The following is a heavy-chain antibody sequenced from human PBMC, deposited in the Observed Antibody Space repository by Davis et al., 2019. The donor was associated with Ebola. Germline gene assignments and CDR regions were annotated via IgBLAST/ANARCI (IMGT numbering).Heavy chain of an antibody. CDR1: GGSINNYF. D-gene: IGHD4-17*01. CDR3: ARGNYGDYIVLYYYNMDV. J-gene: IGHJ6*02. V-gene: IGHV4-59*01. CDR2: IHYIGNT. Sequence: MPSETLSLTCTVSGGSINNYFWSWIRQPPGKGLEWIGNIHYIGNTNYNPSLKSRVTMSVDTSKNQFSLKLSSVTAADSAVYYCARGNYGDYIVLYYYNMDVWGQGTTVTVSS.